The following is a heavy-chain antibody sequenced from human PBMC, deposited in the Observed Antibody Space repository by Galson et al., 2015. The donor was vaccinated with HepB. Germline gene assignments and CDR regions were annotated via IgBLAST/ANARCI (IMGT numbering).Heavy chain of an antibody. Sequence: SGAEVKKPGESLRISCKASGYSFATKWISWVRQMPGKGPEWMGRIDPSDSYTNYSPSFQGHVSMSVDKSTTTAYLQWSSLKASDTAMYYCASRHSYFRSGTWYNVADYWGQGTLVSVSS. CDR3: ASRHSYFRSGTWYNVADY. V-gene: IGHV5-10-1*01. CDR1: GYSFATKW. CDR2: IDPSDSYT. J-gene: IGHJ4*02. D-gene: IGHD3-10*01.